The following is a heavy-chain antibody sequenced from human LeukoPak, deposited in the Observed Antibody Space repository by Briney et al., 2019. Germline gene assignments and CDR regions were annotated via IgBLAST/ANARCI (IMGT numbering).Heavy chain of an antibody. CDR2: ISAYNGNT. J-gene: IGHJ4*02. V-gene: IGHV1-18*01. Sequence: ASVKVSCKASGYTFTSYSISWVRQAPGQGLEWMGWISAYNGNTNYAQKLQGRVTMTTDTSTSTAYMELRSLRSDDTAVYYCARGSSYYYGSGSPFDYWGQGTLVTVSS. D-gene: IGHD3-10*01. CDR3: ARGSSYYYGSGSPFDY. CDR1: GYTFTSYS.